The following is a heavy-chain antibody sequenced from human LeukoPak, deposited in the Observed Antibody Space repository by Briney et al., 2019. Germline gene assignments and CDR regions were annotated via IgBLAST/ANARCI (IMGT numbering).Heavy chain of an antibody. CDR2: ISAYNGNT. V-gene: IGHV1-18*01. J-gene: IGHJ4*02. CDR3: ARGDDILTGYYGDGY. Sequence: ASVKVSCKASGYTFTSYGISGVRQAPGHGLEWMGWISAYNGNTNYAQKLQGRVTMTTDTSTSTAYMELRSLRSDDTAVYYCARGDDILTGYYGDGYWGQGTLVTVSS. CDR1: GYTFTSYG. D-gene: IGHD3-9*01.